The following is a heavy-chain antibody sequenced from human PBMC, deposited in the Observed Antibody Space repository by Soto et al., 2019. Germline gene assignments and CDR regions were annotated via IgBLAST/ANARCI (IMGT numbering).Heavy chain of an antibody. D-gene: IGHD6-19*01. CDR1: GCSISSSSYY. CDR2: IYYSGSP. V-gene: IGHV4-39*01. Sequence: SETLSLTCPVSGCSISSSSYYWGWLRQPPGKGLEWIGSIYYSGSPYYNPSLKSRVTISVDTSKNQFSLKLSSVTAADTAVYYCAVPAASVAGASGSYYYYGMDVWGQGTTVTVS. J-gene: IGHJ6*02. CDR3: AVPAASVAGASGSYYYYGMDV.